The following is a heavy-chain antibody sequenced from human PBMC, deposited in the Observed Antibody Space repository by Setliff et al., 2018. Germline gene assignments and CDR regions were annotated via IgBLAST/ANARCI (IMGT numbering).Heavy chain of an antibody. Sequence: PGESLTISCKAAGYSFTKYWIGWVRQMPGKGLEWMGIIDPADSDTTYSPSFQGQVTISADKSIGTAYLQWSSLKASDTAIYYCARRGWGSSSGDCYSPKGCYYYYMDVWGKGTTVTV. CDR1: GYSFTKYW. CDR3: ARRGWGSSSGDCYSPKGCYYYYMDV. J-gene: IGHJ6*03. V-gene: IGHV5-51*01. D-gene: IGHD2-21*02. CDR2: IDPADSDT.